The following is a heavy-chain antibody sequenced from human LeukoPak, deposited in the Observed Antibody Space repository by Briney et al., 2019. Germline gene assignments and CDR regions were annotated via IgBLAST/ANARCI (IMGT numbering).Heavy chain of an antibody. CDR3: ARFQDDSDAFDI. Sequence: GGSLRLSCAASGFTFSSYSMNWVRHAPGKGLEWVSSISSSSSYIYYADSVKGRFTTSRDNAKNSLYLQMNSLRAEDTAVYYCARFQDDSDAFDIWGQGTMVTVSS. CDR1: GFTFSSYS. J-gene: IGHJ3*02. CDR2: ISSSSSYI. D-gene: IGHD3-3*01. V-gene: IGHV3-21*01.